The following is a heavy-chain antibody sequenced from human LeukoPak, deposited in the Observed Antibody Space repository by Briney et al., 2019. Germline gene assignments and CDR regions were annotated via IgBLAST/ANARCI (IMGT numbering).Heavy chain of an antibody. Sequence: PGGSLRLSCSASGFTFSSYAMHWVRQAPGKGLEYVSAISSNGGSTYYGDSVKGRFTISRDNSKNTLYPQMSSLRAEDTAVYYCVKGYCSSISCYGDYWGQGTLVTFSS. CDR2: ISSNGGST. CDR1: GFTFSSYA. CDR3: VKGYCSSISCYGDY. J-gene: IGHJ4*02. V-gene: IGHV3-64D*09. D-gene: IGHD2-2*01.